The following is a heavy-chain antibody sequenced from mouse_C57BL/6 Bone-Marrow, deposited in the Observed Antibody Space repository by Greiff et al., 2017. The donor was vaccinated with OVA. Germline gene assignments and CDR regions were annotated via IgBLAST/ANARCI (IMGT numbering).Heavy chain of an antibody. Sequence: VQLQQSGPELVKPGASVKISCKASGYSFTGYYMHWVKQSSEKSLEWIGEINPSTGGTSYNQKFKGKATFTVDKSSSTAYMQLKSLTSEDSAVYYCAGRFAYWGQGTLVTVSA. CDR3: AGRFAY. CDR2: INPSTGGT. J-gene: IGHJ3*01. CDR1: GYSFTGYY. V-gene: IGHV1-43*01.